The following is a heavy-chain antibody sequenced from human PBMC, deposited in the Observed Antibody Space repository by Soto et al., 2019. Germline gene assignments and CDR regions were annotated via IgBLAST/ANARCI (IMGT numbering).Heavy chain of an antibody. CDR2: ISGSGGST. CDR1: GFTFSSYA. V-gene: IGHV3-23*01. D-gene: IGHD2-2*01. CDR3: AKNLGYCTSTSCSGAFDI. J-gene: IGHJ3*02. Sequence: PGGSLRLSCAASGFTFSSYAMSWVRQAPGKGLEWVSAISGSGGSTYYAGSVKGRFTISRDNSKNTLYLQMNSLRAEDTAVYYCAKNLGYCTSTSCSGAFDIWGQGTMVTVSS.